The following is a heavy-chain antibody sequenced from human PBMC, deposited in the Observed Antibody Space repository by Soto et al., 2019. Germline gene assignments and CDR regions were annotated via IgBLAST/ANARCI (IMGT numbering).Heavy chain of an antibody. Sequence: EVQLVESGGGLVQPVGSLRLSCAASGFTFSSYEMIWVRHAPGKGLECVSDISSSGSTIYYADSVKGRFTISRDNAKNSLYLQMNSLRAEDTAVYYCARAGYSYGRGWFDPWGQGTLVNVSS. CDR2: ISSSGSTI. D-gene: IGHD5-18*01. J-gene: IGHJ5*02. CDR1: GFTFSSYE. V-gene: IGHV3-48*03. CDR3: ARAGYSYGRGWFDP.